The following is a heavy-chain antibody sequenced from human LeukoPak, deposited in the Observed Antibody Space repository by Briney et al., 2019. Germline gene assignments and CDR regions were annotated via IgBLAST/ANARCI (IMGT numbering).Heavy chain of an antibody. D-gene: IGHD5-12*01. CDR3: ARVRRHRGYDSLDY. V-gene: IGHV4-30-4*01. J-gene: IGHJ4*02. CDR2: FYYSGST. CDR1: GGSISSGDYY. Sequence: SETLSLTCTVAGGSISSGDYYWSWIRQPPGMCRVWIGYFYYSGSTNYSPSPKRRVTMSVGMSKKQFSLKLSSVTAADTAVYYCARVRRHRGYDSLDYWGQGTLVTVSS.